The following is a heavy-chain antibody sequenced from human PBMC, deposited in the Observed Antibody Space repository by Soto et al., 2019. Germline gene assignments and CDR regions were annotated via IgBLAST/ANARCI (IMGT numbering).Heavy chain of an antibody. CDR3: ARHTPAISISDH. J-gene: IGHJ4*02. Sequence: QLQLQESGPGLVNPSETLSLTCTVSGGSISSSSYYWGWIRQPPGKGLEWIGSIYYSGSTYYNPSPKSRVTISVDPSKNQCSLKLSSVTAADTAVYYCARHTPAISISDHWGQGTLVTVSS. V-gene: IGHV4-39*01. CDR1: GGSISSSSYY. CDR2: IYYSGST. D-gene: IGHD2-15*01.